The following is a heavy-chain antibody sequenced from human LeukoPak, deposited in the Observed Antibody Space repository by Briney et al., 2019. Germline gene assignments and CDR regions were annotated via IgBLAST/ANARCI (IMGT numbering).Heavy chain of an antibody. J-gene: IGHJ4*02. CDR3: VCRYGRPLDY. Sequence: GESLKISCKGSGYIFNSYWIAWVRQMPGKGLEWMGIIYPGDSDTRYSPSFQGQVTMSDDKSTSTAYLQWTSLRASYSATYSCVCRYGRPLDYWGQGTRVTVSS. V-gene: IGHV5-51*01. CDR1: GYIFNSYW. D-gene: IGHD3-9*01. CDR2: IYPGDSDT.